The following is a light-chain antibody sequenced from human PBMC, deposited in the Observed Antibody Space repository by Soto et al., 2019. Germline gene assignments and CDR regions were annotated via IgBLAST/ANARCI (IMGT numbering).Light chain of an antibody. Sequence: EIVLTQSPGTLSLSPGESATLSCRASQSLSSSYLAWYQQKPGQAPRLLIYGASSRATGIPDRFSGSGSGTDFTLTISRLEPEDCAVYYCQQYGSSLYAFGQWTKLEIK. CDR1: QSLSSSY. CDR2: GAS. CDR3: QQYGSSLYA. V-gene: IGKV3-20*01. J-gene: IGKJ2*01.